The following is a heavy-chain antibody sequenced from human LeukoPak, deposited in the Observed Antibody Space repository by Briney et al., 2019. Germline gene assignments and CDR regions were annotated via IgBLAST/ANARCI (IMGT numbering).Heavy chain of an antibody. J-gene: IGHJ4*02. D-gene: IGHD1-26*01. V-gene: IGHV4-39*07. CDR2: IYYSGST. CDR3: ARDSHSGSYQRLGD. Sequence: SETLSLTCTVSGGSISSSSYYWGWIRQPPGKGLEWIGSIYYSGSTYYNPSLKSRVTISVDTSKNQFSLKLSSVTAADTAVYYCARDSHSGSYQRLGDWGQGTLVTVSS. CDR1: GGSISSSSYY.